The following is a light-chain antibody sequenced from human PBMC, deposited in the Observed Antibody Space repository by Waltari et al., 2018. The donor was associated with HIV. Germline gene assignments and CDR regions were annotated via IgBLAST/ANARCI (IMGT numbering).Light chain of an antibody. CDR1: VGDVGIYNV. J-gene: IGLJ1*01. CDR3: SSYSRQGDSYI. Sequence: QCGFTHPAHMSCHPVQSSTLPRTGSVGDVGIYNVVSCFQKYPDQAPTLIIFDVRRRPSGVSSRFSGSKSGNSASLTISGLQTEDEAIYFCSSYSRQGDSYIFGTGT. V-gene: IGLV2-14*01. CDR2: DVR.